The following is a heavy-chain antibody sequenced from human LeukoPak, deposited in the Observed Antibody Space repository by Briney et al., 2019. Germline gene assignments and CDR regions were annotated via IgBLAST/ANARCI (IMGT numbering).Heavy chain of an antibody. CDR3: AKGLGYYYYGMDV. V-gene: IGHV3-30*18. Sequence: GGSLRLSCAASGFNFSTYGMHWVRQAPGKGLEWVAAISYDGRNKYYADSVKGRFTISRDNSKNTLNLQMNSLRGEDTAVYYCAKGLGYYYYGMDVWGQGTTVTVSS. J-gene: IGHJ6*02. CDR1: GFNFSTYG. D-gene: IGHD3-16*01. CDR2: ISYDGRNK.